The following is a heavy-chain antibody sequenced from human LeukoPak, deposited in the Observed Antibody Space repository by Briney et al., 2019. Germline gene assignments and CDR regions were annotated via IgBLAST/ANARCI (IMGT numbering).Heavy chain of an antibody. J-gene: IGHJ5*02. D-gene: IGHD2-2*01. CDR1: GDTFSSYA. V-gene: IGHV1-69*05. CDR3: ARSSPIVVVPAATSRAYNWFDP. Sequence: SVKVSCKASGDTFSSYAISWVRQAPGQGLEWMGGIIPIFGTANYAQKFQGRVTITTDESTSTAYMELSSLRSEDTAVYYCARSSPIVVVPAATSRAYNWFDPWGQGALVTVSS. CDR2: IIPIFGTA.